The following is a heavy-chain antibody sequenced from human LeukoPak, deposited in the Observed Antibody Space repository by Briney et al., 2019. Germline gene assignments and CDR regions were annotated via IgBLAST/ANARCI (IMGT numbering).Heavy chain of an antibody. CDR1: GFTFSSYA. D-gene: IGHD6-19*01. V-gene: IGHV3-23*01. Sequence: GGSLRLSCAASGFTFSSYAMSWVRQAPGKGLEWVSAISGSGGSTYYADSVKGRFTISRDNSKNSLYLQMNSLRAEDTAVYYCARIKDISGWYDAFDIWGQGTMVTVSS. CDR3: ARIKDISGWYDAFDI. J-gene: IGHJ3*02. CDR2: ISGSGGST.